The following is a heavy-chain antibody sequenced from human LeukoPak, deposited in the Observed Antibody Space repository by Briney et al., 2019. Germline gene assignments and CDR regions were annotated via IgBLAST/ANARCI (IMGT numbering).Heavy chain of an antibody. D-gene: IGHD5-18*01. V-gene: IGHV4-4*07. Sequence: PSETLCLTCTASGGSISSYYWSWIRQPAGKGLEWIGRIYTSGSTNYNPSLKSRVTMSVDTSKNQFSLKLSSVTAADTAVYYCARTRFSYGYTCFDDWGQGTLVTVPS. CDR1: GGSISSYY. CDR3: ARTRFSYGYTCFDD. J-gene: IGHJ4*02. CDR2: IYTSGST.